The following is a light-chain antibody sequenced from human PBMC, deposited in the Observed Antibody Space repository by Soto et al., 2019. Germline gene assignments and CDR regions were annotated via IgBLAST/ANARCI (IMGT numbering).Light chain of an antibody. J-gene: IGLJ1*01. CDR2: DVS. V-gene: IGLV2-14*01. Sequence: QSVLNQPASLSWSPGQSITLSCTGTSSDVCGYNYVSWYQQHPGKAPKFMIYDVSNRPSGVSNRFSGSKSGNTASLTISGLQAEDEADYYCSSYTTSNTRQIVFGTGTKVTVL. CDR3: SSYTTSNTRQIV. CDR1: SSDVCGYNY.